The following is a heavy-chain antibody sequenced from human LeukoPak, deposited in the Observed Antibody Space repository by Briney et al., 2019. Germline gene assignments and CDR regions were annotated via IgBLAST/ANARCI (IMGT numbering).Heavy chain of an antibody. J-gene: IGHJ4*02. V-gene: IGHV3-23*01. CDR3: AKDYYESSGSSLHFDY. Sequence: GGSLRLSCAASGFTFTSYSMNWVRQAPGKGLEWVSTISGGGGSTYYADSVKGRFTISRGNSKNTLYLQMNSLRDEDTAVYYCAKDYYESSGSSLHFDYWGQGTLVTVSS. CDR2: ISGGGGST. CDR1: GFTFTSYS. D-gene: IGHD3-22*01.